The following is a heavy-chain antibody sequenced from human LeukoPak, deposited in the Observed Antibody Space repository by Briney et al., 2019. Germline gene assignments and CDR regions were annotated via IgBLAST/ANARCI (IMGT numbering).Heavy chain of an antibody. CDR2: IYPGDSDT. J-gene: IGHJ4*02. CDR3: ARQDTRMDPFDY. D-gene: IGHD5-18*01. CDR1: GYSFITYW. V-gene: IGHV5-51*01. Sequence: GESLQISCQGSGYSFITYWIGWVRQMPGKGLEWMGIIYPGDSDTRYSPSFQGQVTISADKSINTAYLQWNSLKASDTAMYYYARQDTRMDPFDYWGQGTLVTVSS.